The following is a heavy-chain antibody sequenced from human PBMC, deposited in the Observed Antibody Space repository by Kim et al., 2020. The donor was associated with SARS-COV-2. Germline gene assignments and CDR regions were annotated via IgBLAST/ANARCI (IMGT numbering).Heavy chain of an antibody. V-gene: IGHV3-43*02. CDR1: GFTFDDYA. D-gene: IGHD3-22*01. CDR2: ISGDGGST. J-gene: IGHJ4*02. CDR3: AKDNDYYDSSGYYTPDPWFDY. Sequence: GGSLRLSCAASGFTFDDYAMHWVRQAPGKGLEWVSLISGDGGSTYYADSVKGRFTISRDNSKNSLYLQMNSLRTEDTALYYCAKDNDYYDSSGYYTPDPWFDYWGQGTLVTVSS.